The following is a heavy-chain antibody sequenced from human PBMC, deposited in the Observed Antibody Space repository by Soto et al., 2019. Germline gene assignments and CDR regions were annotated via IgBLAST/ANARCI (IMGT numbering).Heavy chain of an antibody. J-gene: IGHJ6*02. V-gene: IGHV3-23*01. D-gene: IGHD1-26*01. CDR3: ARWSVLDF. CDR2: TSGSNGKT. Sequence: GGSLRLSCAVSGISFSSYALSWGNKAPGKGVGWVSATSGSNGKTYYADTVMGRYSITRDTSKTILYLQMNSRRVEDTAVYYCARWSVLDFWGQGTTVTVSS. CDR1: GISFSSYA.